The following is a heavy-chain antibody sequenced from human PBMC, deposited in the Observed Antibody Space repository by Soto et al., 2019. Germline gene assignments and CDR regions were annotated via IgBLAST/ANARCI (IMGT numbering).Heavy chain of an antibody. CDR3: ARQGYSYGTVDY. J-gene: IGHJ4*02. Sequence: QLQLQESGPGLVKPSETLSLTCTVSGGSISSSSYYWGWIRQPPGKGLEWIGRIYYSGSTYYNPSLKSRVTISVDTSKNQFSLKLSSVTAADTAVYYCARQGYSYGTVDYWGQGTLVTVSS. CDR2: IYYSGST. D-gene: IGHD5-18*01. V-gene: IGHV4-39*01. CDR1: GGSISSSSYY.